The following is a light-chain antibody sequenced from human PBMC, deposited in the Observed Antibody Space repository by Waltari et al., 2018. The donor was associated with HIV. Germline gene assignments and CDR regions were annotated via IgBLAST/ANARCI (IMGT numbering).Light chain of an antibody. CDR1: KLGHKY. V-gene: IGLV3-1*01. CDR3: QAWHSKTAI. Sequence: SYELTQPPSVSVSPRQTANITCSGDKLGHKYLSWYEQRPGPSPVLLVYEDSKRPSKIPERFSGSKSENTATLAISETHRLDEADYYCQAWHSKTAIFGGGTKLTV. J-gene: IGLJ2*01. CDR2: EDS.